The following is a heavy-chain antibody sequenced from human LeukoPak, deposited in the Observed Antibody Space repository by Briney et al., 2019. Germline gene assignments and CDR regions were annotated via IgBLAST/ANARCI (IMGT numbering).Heavy chain of an antibody. CDR2: IYSGGST. CDR1: GFTVSDNY. CDR3: ARDPGYSYGLDY. V-gene: IGHV3-66*01. J-gene: IGHJ4*02. Sequence: PGGSLRLSCAAPGFTVSDNYMSWVRQAPGKGLEWVSVIYSGGSTNYADSVKGRFTISRDNSKNTLYLQMNSLRADDTAVYYCARDPGYSYGLDYWGQGTLVTVSS. D-gene: IGHD5-18*01.